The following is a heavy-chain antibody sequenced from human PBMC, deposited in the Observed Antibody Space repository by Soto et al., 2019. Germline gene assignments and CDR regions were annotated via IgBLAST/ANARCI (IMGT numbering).Heavy chain of an antibody. CDR1: GGSISSYY. CDR3: ARDPSSTTSRWLQFDY. Sequence: PSETLSLTCTVCGGSISSYYWSWIRQPPGKGLEWIGYIYYSGSTNYNPSLKSRVTISVDTSKNQFSLKLSSVTAEDTAVYYCARDPSSTTSRWLQFDYWGQGTLVTVSS. CDR2: IYYSGST. V-gene: IGHV4-59*01. J-gene: IGHJ4*02. D-gene: IGHD5-12*01.